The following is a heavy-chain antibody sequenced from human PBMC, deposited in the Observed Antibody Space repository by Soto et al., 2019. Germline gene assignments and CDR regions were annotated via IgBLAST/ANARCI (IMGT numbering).Heavy chain of an antibody. Sequence: TSETLSLTCAVYGGSFSGYYWSWIRQPPGKGLEWIGEINHSGSTNYNPSLKSRVTISVDTSKNQFSLKLNSVTAADTAVYYCARGRWLRSSFDYWGQGTLVTVSS. V-gene: IGHV4-34*01. D-gene: IGHD5-12*01. CDR3: ARGRWLRSSFDY. CDR2: INHSGST. CDR1: GGSFSGYY. J-gene: IGHJ4*02.